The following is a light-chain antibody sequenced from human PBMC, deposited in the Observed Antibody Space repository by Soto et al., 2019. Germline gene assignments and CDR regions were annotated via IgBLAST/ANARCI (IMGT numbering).Light chain of an antibody. V-gene: IGKV3-15*01. J-gene: IGKJ3*01. CDR1: QSVSVT. CDR3: QQYNNWPSDT. Sequence: EIVRTQSPATLSVSPGERATLSCRASQSVSVTLAWYQQKPGQAPRLLIYSASTRATGIPARFSGSGSGTEFTLTISSLQSEDFAVYYCQQYNNWPSDTFGPGTKVDIK. CDR2: SAS.